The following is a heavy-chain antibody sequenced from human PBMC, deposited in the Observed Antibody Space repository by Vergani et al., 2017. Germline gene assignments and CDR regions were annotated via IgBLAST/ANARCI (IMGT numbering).Heavy chain of an antibody. V-gene: IGHV1-69*13. CDR2: IIPMYGTP. CDR1: GETFSSHG. D-gene: IGHD1-20*01. J-gene: IGHJ4*02. CDR3: ARWPGRYTQSTFYARYNY. Sequence: QVQLVQSGAEVKEPGSSLRVSCKAFGETFSSHGISWVRQAPGQGLQWMGRIIPMYGTPNNGQKFQDRVKITADESTSTVYMELSSLGSEDTAVYYGARWPGRYTQSTFYARYNYGAQGPPVTVSS.